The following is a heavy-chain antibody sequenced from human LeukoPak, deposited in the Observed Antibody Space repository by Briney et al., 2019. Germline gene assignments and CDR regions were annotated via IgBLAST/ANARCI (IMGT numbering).Heavy chain of an antibody. CDR3: TRCWSFDRGYCDF. J-gene: IGHJ4*02. CDR2: VSAYNFGT. V-gene: IGHV1-18*01. CDR1: CYTFTSYG. Sequence: ASVKVSCRTSCYTFTSYGITWVRQAPGQGPEWMGWVSAYNFGTDYAQKFQGRVTMTADTSTGTVYMELRSLKSDDTAIYYCTRCWSFDRGYCDFWGQGTLVTVSS.